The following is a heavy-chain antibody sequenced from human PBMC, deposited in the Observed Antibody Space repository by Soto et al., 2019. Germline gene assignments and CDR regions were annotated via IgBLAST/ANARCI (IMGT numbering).Heavy chain of an antibody. CDR1: GGSISSSSYY. J-gene: IGHJ5*02. CDR2: IYYSGST. CDR3: ARPDGDGHGHNWFDP. Sequence: KTSETLSLTCTVSGGSISSSSYYWGWIRQPPGKGLEWIGSIYYSGSTYYNPSLKSRVTISVDTSKNQFSLKLSSVTAADTAVYYCARPDGDGHGHNWFDPWGQGTLVTVSS. D-gene: IGHD4-17*01. V-gene: IGHV4-39*01.